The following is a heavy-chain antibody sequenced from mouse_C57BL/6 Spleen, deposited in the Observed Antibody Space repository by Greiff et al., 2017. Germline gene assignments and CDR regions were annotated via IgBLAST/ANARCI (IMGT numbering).Heavy chain of an antibody. Sequence: VQGVESGAELARPGASVKLSCTASGYTFTSYGISWVKQRTGQGLEWIGEIYPRSGNTYYTEKFKGKATLTADKSSSTAYMELRSLTSEDSAVYFYARPGITTVVAANWGQGTTLTVSS. CDR3: ARPGITTVVAAN. CDR1: GYTFTSYG. J-gene: IGHJ2*01. V-gene: IGHV1-81*01. D-gene: IGHD1-1*01. CDR2: IYPRSGNT.